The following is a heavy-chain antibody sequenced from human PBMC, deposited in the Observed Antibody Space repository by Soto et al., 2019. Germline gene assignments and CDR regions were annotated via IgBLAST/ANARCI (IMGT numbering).Heavy chain of an antibody. CDR2: ISAYNGNT. V-gene: IGHV1-18*01. J-gene: IGHJ4*02. CDR3: ARDGGDEAVAGLVAY. D-gene: IGHD6-19*01. Sequence: ASVKVSCTASGYSFTSYGISWVRQAPGQGLEWMGWISAYNGNTNYAQKLQGRVTMTTDTSTSTAYMELRSLRSDDTAVYYCARDGGDEAVAGLVAYWGQGTLVTVSS. CDR1: GYSFTSYG.